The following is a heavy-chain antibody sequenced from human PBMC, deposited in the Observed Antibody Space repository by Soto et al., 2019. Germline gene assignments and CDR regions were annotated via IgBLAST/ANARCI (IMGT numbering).Heavy chain of an antibody. CDR1: GFTFSSYG. D-gene: IGHD5-18*01. Sequence: GGSLRLSCAASGFTFSSYGMHWVRQAPGKGLEWVAVIWYDGSNKYYADSVKGRFTISRDNSKNTLYLQMNSLRAEDTAVYYCARVGDVDTAMVNGFYYGMDVWGQGTTVTVSS. CDR2: IWYDGSNK. J-gene: IGHJ6*02. CDR3: ARVGDVDTAMVNGFYYGMDV. V-gene: IGHV3-33*01.